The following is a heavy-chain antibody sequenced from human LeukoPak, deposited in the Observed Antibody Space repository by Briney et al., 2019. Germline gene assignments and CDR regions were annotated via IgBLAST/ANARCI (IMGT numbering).Heavy chain of an antibody. D-gene: IGHD3-10*01. Sequence: GGSLRLSCAASGFTFSTYAMSWVRQAPGKGLEWVSVISDSGGYAYYAESVKGRFTISRDNSKNTLYLQMNSLRAEDTAVYYCAKRSYYGSGALDYWGQGTLVTISS. V-gene: IGHV3-23*01. CDR3: AKRSYYGSGALDY. CDR2: ISDSGGYA. J-gene: IGHJ4*02. CDR1: GFTFSTYA.